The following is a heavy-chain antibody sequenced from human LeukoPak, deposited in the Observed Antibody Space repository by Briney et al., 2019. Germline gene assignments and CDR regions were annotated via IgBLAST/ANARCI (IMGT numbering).Heavy chain of an antibody. CDR2: IYHSGST. J-gene: IGHJ4*02. CDR1: GGSISSSGYY. CDR3: ARLPISMATPDY. Sequence: SETLSLTCTVSGGSISSSGYYWGWIRQPPGKGLEWIGSIYHSGSTYYNPSLKSRVTISVDTSKNQFSLKLSSVTAADTAVYYCARLPISMATPDYWGQGTLVTVSS. V-gene: IGHV4-39*01. D-gene: IGHD5-24*01.